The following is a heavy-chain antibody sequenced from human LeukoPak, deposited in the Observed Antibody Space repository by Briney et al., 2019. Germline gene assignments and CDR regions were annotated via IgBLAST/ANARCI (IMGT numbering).Heavy chain of an antibody. CDR2: IYYRGST. V-gene: IGHV4-39*01. CDR3: ASREAYCGADCYRNDY. J-gene: IGHJ4*02. D-gene: IGHD2-21*02. CDR1: GGSVSSSSYY. Sequence: ETLSLTCTVSGGSVSSSSYYWGWIRQPPGKGLEWIGSIYYRGSTYSNPSLKSRITISVDTSKNQFSLKLSSVTAADTAVYFCASREAYCGADCYRNDYWGQGTLVTVSS.